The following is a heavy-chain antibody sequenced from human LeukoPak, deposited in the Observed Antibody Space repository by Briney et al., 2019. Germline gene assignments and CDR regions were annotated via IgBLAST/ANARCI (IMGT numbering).Heavy chain of an antibody. CDR1: GGSISSGSYY. J-gene: IGHJ2*01. Sequence: SETLSLTCTVSGGSISSGSYYWSWIRQPPGKGLEWIGYIYYSGSTNYNPSLKSRVTISVDTSKNQFSLKLSSVTAADTAVYYCARELSRARGNSDWYFDLWGRGTLVTVSS. CDR3: ARELSRARGNSDWYFDL. V-gene: IGHV4-61*01. D-gene: IGHD4-23*01. CDR2: IYYSGST.